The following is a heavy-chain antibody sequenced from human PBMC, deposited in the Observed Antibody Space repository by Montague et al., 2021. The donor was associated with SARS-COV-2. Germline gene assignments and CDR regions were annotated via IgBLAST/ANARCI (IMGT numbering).Heavy chain of an antibody. V-gene: IGHV4-59*08. CDR3: ARQNGNGVDVCWFHP. Sequence: SETLSLTCTVSGDSIKNSYWRWIRHSPGKGLEWIGYIYYGRSTHYNPSLRSRVSISLDTSRNQFFLTLNSVTVADTAVYFCARQNGNGVDVCWFHPWGQGTLVSVSS. CDR1: GDSIKNSY. D-gene: IGHD3-16*01. CDR2: IYYGRST. J-gene: IGHJ5*02.